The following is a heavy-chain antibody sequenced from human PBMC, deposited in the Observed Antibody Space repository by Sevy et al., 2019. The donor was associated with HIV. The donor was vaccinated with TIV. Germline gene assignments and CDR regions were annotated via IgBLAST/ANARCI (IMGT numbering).Heavy chain of an antibody. CDR1: GFTFSSYA. V-gene: IGHV3-30-3*01. CDR2: ISYDGSNK. CDR3: ALRASVVITNNAFDI. Sequence: GGSLRLSCAASGFTFSSYAMHWVRQAPGKGLEWVAVISYDGSNKYYADSVKGRFTISRDNSKNTLYLQMSSLRAEDTAVYYCALRASVVITNNAFDIWGQGTMVTVSS. D-gene: IGHD3-22*01. J-gene: IGHJ3*02.